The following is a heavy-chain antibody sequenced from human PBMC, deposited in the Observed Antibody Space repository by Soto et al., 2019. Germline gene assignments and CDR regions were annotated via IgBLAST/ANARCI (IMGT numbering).Heavy chain of an antibody. Sequence: QVQLVESGGGVVQPGRSLRLSCAASGFTFSSYAMHWVRQAPGKGLEWVAVISYDGSNKYYADSVKGRFTISRDNSKNTLYLQMNSLRAEDTAVYYCARAQYYYGSGSYYNVFSYGMDVWGQGTTVTVSS. CDR3: ARAQYYYGSGSYYNVFSYGMDV. V-gene: IGHV3-30-3*01. CDR1: GFTFSSYA. CDR2: ISYDGSNK. J-gene: IGHJ6*02. D-gene: IGHD3-10*01.